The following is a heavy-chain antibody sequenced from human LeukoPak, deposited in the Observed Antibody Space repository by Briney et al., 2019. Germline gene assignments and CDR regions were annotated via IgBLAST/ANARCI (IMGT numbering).Heavy chain of an antibody. CDR1: GFTFSIYA. Sequence: GGSLRLSCAASGFTFSIYAMSWVRQAPGKGLEWVSAISGSGGSTYYADSVKGRFTISRDNSKNTLYLQMNSLRAEDTAVYYCAKAYGSGSPVTDAFDIWGQGTMVTVSS. CDR2: ISGSGGST. V-gene: IGHV3-23*01. CDR3: AKAYGSGSPVTDAFDI. D-gene: IGHD3-10*01. J-gene: IGHJ3*02.